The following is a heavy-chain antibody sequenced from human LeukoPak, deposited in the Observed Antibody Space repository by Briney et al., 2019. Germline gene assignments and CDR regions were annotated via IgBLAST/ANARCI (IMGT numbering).Heavy chain of an antibody. V-gene: IGHV4-59*01. CDR1: GGSISSYY. D-gene: IGHD6-19*01. CDR3: ATISSGWYGFDY. Sequence: SETLSLTCTVSGGSISSYYWSWIRQPPGKGLEWIGYIYYSGSTNYNPSLKSRVTISVDTSKNQFSLKLSSVTAADTAVYYCATISSGWYGFDYWGQGTLVTVSS. CDR2: IYYSGST. J-gene: IGHJ4*02.